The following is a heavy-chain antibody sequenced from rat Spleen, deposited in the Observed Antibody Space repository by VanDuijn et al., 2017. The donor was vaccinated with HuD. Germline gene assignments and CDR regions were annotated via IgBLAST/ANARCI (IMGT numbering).Heavy chain of an antibody. J-gene: IGHJ4*01. Sequence: EVQLQESGPGLVKPSQSLSLTCSVTVYSITSSYRWNWIRKFPGNKLEWMGYINSAGSTNYNPSLKSRISITRDTSKNQFFLQVNSVTTEDTATYYCAKTTVTYYYVMDAWGQGALVTVSS. CDR3: AKTTVTYYYVMDA. V-gene: IGHV3-3*01. CDR1: VYSITSSYR. CDR2: INSAGST. D-gene: IGHD1-11*01.